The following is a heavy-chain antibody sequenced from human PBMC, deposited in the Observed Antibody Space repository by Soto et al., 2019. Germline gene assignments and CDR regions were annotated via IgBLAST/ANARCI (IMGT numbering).Heavy chain of an antibody. J-gene: IGHJ5*02. CDR3: AKGYCSGGSCYRPWFDP. Sequence: GGSLRLSCAASGFTLSSYAVSWVRQAPGKGLEWVSAISGSGGSTYYADSVKGRFTISRDNSKNTLYLQMNSLRAEDTAVYYCAKGYCSGGSCYRPWFDPWGQGTLVTVSS. D-gene: IGHD2-15*01. V-gene: IGHV3-23*01. CDR1: GFTLSSYA. CDR2: ISGSGGST.